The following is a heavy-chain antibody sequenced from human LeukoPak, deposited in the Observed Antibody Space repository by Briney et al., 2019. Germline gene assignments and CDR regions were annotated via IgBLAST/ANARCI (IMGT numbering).Heavy chain of an antibody. CDR2: FDPEDGET. CDR3: ARAYLDYAGSYYYDSGFDY. J-gene: IGHJ4*02. Sequence: ASVKVSCKVSGYTLTELSMHWVRQAPGKGLEWMGGFDPEDGETIYAQKFQGRVTMTEDTSTDTAYMELSSLRSEDTAVYYCARAYLDYAGSYYYDSGFDYRGQGTLVTVSS. CDR1: GYTLTELS. D-gene: IGHD3-22*01. V-gene: IGHV1-24*01.